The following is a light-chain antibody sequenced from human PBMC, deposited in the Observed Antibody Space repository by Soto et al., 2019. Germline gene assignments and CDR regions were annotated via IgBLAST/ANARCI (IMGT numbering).Light chain of an antibody. CDR2: DNN. J-gene: IGLJ2*01. CDR3: ETRDSSLSAVV. Sequence: QSVLTQPPSVSAAPGQKVTISCSGTNSNIGNNFVSWYQQLPGTTPKLLIYDNNNRPSGIPDRFSGSKSGTSATLGITGLQTGDEADYYCETRDSSLSAVVFGGGTKLTVL. V-gene: IGLV1-51*01. CDR1: NSNIGNNF.